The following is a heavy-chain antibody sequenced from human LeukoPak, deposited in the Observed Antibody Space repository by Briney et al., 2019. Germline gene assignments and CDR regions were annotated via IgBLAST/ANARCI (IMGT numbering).Heavy chain of an antibody. CDR3: ARRPGN. Sequence: GSLRLSCAAAGFTFSMYWMSWVRQAPGKGLEWVSLIYSGGAIRYADSVKGRFTISRDSSKNTLFLQMNDLTVEDTARYYCARRPGNWGQGILVTVSS. CDR2: IYSGGAI. J-gene: IGHJ4*02. D-gene: IGHD1-14*01. V-gene: IGHV3-53*01. CDR1: GFTFSMYW.